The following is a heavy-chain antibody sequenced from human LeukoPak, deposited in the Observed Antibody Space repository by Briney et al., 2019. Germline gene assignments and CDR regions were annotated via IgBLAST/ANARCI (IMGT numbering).Heavy chain of an antibody. D-gene: IGHD6-13*01. V-gene: IGHV3-23*01. CDR3: AKRGRGAAAGYLDY. J-gene: IGHJ4*02. CDR1: GFTFSSYA. CDR2: ISGSGGST. Sequence: GVSMKISCAASGFTFSSYAMSWVRQATGKGLEWVSAISGSGGSTYYADSVKGRFTISRDNSKNTLYLQMNSLRAEDTAVYYCAKRGRGAAAGYLDYWGQGTLVTVSS.